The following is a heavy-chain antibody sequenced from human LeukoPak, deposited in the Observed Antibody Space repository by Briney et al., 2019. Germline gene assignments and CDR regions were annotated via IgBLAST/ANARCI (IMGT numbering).Heavy chain of an antibody. CDR2: ISGGSEDT. D-gene: IGHD2/OR15-2a*01. CDR3: AKTLVTDYFHWFDP. CDR1: GFTFGGYA. V-gene: IGHV3-23*01. Sequence: GGSLRLSCTASGFTFGGYAMSWVRQAPGKGLEWVSSISGGSEDTYYADSVKGRFTISRDNSKNTLYLQMNSLRAEDTAVYYCAKTLVTDYFHWFDPWGQGTLVTVSS. J-gene: IGHJ5*02.